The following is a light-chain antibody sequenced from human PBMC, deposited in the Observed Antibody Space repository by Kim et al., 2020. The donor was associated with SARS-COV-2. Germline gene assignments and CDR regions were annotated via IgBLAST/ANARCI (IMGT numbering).Light chain of an antibody. CDR1: YNY. J-gene: IGLJ1*01. CDR2: DVT. CDR3: SSYTSSTTFV. V-gene: IGLV2-14*03. Sequence: YNYVSWYQHYPGKVPRLLLHDVTKRPSGVSDRFSGSKSGNTASLTISGLQAEDEADYYCSSYTSSTTFVFGTGTKVTVL.